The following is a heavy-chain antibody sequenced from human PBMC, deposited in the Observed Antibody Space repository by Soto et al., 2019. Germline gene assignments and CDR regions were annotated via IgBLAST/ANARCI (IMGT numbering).Heavy chain of an antibody. J-gene: IGHJ6*02. CDR3: ASHDFWSCYSAIYYYGMYV. Sequence: SETLSLTCTVSCGSISSGDYYWSWIRHPPGKGLEWIGYIYYSGSTYYNPSLKSRVTISVGTSKNQFSLKLSSVTAADTAVYYCASHDFWSCYSAIYYYGMYVWGQGTTVTVSS. CDR1: CGSISSGDYY. V-gene: IGHV4-30-4*01. D-gene: IGHD3-3*01. CDR2: IYYSGST.